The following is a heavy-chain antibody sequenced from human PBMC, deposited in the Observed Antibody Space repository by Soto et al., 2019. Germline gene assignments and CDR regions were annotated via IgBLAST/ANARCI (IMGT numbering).Heavy chain of an antibody. V-gene: IGHV4-30-4*01. Sequence: QVQLQESGPGLVKPSQTLSLTCTVSGGSISSGDYYWSWIRQPPGKGLEWIGYIYYSGSTYYNPSVKSRVTITVDTSKNQFSLKLSSVTAADTAVYYCARVIGESYYYYAMDVWGQGTTVTVSS. CDR1: GGSISSGDYY. D-gene: IGHD3-10*01. CDR2: IYYSGST. CDR3: ARVIGESYYYYAMDV. J-gene: IGHJ6*02.